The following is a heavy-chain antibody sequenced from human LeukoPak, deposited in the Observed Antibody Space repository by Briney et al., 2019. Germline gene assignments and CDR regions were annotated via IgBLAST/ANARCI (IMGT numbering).Heavy chain of an antibody. V-gene: IGHV3-23*01. CDR2: ISGSGGST. CDR3: AKDLRYYDSSGYYGLDY. D-gene: IGHD3-22*01. CDR1: GFTFSSYA. Sequence: GGSLRLSCAASGFTFSSYAMSWVRQAPGKGLEWVSAISGSGGSTYYADSVKGQCTISRDNSKNTLYLQMNSLRAEDTAVYYCAKDLRYYDSSGYYGLDYWGQGTLVTVSS. J-gene: IGHJ4*02.